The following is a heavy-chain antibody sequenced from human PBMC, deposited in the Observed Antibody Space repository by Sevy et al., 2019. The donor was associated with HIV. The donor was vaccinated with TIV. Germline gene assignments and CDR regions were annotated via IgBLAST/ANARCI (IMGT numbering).Heavy chain of an antibody. CDR2: INWNGGTT. Sequence: GGSLRLSCAASGFNFDEYGMSWVRQAPGKGLEWVSGINWNGGTTAYADSLKGRFTISRDNARNSLYLQMHSLRADDTAVYYCARDGMAVAGYYYYMDVWGQGTTVTVSS. CDR3: ARDGMAVAGYYYYMDV. J-gene: IGHJ6*03. V-gene: IGHV3-20*04. CDR1: GFNFDEYG. D-gene: IGHD6-19*01.